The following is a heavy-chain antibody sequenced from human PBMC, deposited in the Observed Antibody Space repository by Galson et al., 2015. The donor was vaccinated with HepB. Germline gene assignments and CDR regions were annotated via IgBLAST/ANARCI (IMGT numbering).Heavy chain of an antibody. V-gene: IGHV3-30*18. J-gene: IGHJ4*02. CDR3: AKGVGRYSGSFLLSDY. Sequence: SLRLSCAASGFTFSSYGMHWVRQAPGKGLEWVAVISYDGSNKYYADSVKGRFTISRDNSKNTLYLQMNSLRAEDTAVYYCAKGVGRYSGSFLLSDYWGQGTLVTVSS. CDR1: GFTFSSYG. CDR2: ISYDGSNK. D-gene: IGHD1-26*01.